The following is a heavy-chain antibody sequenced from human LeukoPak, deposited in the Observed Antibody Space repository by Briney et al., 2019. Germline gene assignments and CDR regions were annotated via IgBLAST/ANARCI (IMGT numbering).Heavy chain of an antibody. CDR1: GGSIRSSSYY. J-gene: IGHJ4*02. V-gene: IGHV4-39*01. CDR3: AAENGNFWIGYHYFED. CDR2: IYFDGNT. D-gene: IGHD3-3*01. Sequence: PSETLSLSCTVSGGSIRSSSYYWGWIRQSPGKDLEWIGTIYFDGNTFYNPSLKSRVTISVDMSKSQFSRKLSSVTAADTAIYYCAAENGNFWIGYHYFEDWGQGTLVSVSS.